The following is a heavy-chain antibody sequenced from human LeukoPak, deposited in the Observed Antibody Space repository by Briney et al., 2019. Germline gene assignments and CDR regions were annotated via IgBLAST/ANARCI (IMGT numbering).Heavy chain of an antibody. Sequence: GGSLRLSCAASGFTFSNAWMSWVRQAPGKGLEWVGRIKSKTDGGTTDYAAPVKGRFTISRDDSKNTLYLQMNSLKTEDTAVYYCTTTGSIWFGELEDYYYYMDVWGKGTTVTVSS. CDR1: GFTFSNAW. D-gene: IGHD3-10*01. CDR2: IKSKTDGGTT. CDR3: TTTGSIWFGELEDYYYYMDV. J-gene: IGHJ6*03. V-gene: IGHV3-15*01.